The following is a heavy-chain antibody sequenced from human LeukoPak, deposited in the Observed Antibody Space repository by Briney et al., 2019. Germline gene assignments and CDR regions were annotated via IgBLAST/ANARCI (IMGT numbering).Heavy chain of an antibody. CDR2: ISSSSSTI. Sequence: GGSLRLSCAASGFTFSSYSMNWVRQAPGKGLEWVSYISSSSSTIYYADSVKGRFTISRDNSKNTRYLQMNSLRAEDTAVYYCARTGGSQGGNYWGQGTLVTVSS. CDR3: ARTGGSQGGNY. V-gene: IGHV3-48*01. J-gene: IGHJ4*02. CDR1: GFTFSSYS. D-gene: IGHD1-26*01.